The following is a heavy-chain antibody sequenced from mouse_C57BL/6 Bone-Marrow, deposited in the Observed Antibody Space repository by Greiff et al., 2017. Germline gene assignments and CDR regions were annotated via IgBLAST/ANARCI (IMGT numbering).Heavy chain of an antibody. D-gene: IGHD1-1*01. CDR1: GYSFTGYY. J-gene: IGHJ2*01. Sequence: EVKLQESGPELVKPGASVKISCKASGYSFTGYYMNWVKQSPEKSLEWIGEINPSTGGTTYNQKFKAKATLTVDKSSSTAYMQLKSLTSEDSAVYYCARGEFITTVVAPYYFDYWGQGTTLTVSS. CDR2: INPSTGGT. CDR3: ARGEFITTVVAPYYFDY. V-gene: IGHV1-42*01.